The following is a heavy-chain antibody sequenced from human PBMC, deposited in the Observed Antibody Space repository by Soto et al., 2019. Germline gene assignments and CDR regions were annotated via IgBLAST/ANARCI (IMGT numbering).Heavy chain of an antibody. D-gene: IGHD5-18*01. J-gene: IGHJ4*02. CDR2: INPSGGYT. CDR1: GYTFTKYF. Sequence: QVQLVQSETEVTKPGASVKVSCKASGYTFTKYFMHWVRQAPGQGLEWMGFINPSGGYTSYAEKFQGRGTMTSDTSTRTIYMELRSLRSEDTAVYFCARDHPPAHSYPFDSWGQGTLLTVSS. V-gene: IGHV1-46*03. CDR3: ARDHPPAHSYPFDS.